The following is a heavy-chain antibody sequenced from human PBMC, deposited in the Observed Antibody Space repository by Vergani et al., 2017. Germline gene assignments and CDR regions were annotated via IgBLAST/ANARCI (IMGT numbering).Heavy chain of an antibody. CDR1: GFTFSSYS. Sequence: EVQLVESGGGLVKPGGSLRLSCAASGFTFSSYSMNWVRQAPGKGLEWVSSISSSSSYIYYADSVKGRVTISRDNAKNSLYLQMNSLRAEDTAVYYCARSHTSMIVVAPDAFDIWGQGTMVTVSS. V-gene: IGHV3-21*01. J-gene: IGHJ3*02. D-gene: IGHD3-22*01. CDR2: ISSSSSYI. CDR3: ARSHTSMIVVAPDAFDI.